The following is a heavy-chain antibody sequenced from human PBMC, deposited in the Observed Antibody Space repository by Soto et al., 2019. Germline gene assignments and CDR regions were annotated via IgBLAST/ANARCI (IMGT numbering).Heavy chain of an antibody. V-gene: IGHV3-30*18. CDR3: AKVAHSSGTFDY. J-gene: IGHJ4*02. CDR2: ISFDGSKK. CDR1: GFIFSSYG. D-gene: IGHD3-3*02. Sequence: QPGGSLRLSCAASGFIFSSYGMHWFRQAPGKGLEWVAVISFDGSKKYYADSVKGRFTISRDNSKNTLDLHMNSLRTEDTAVYYCAKVAHSSGTFDYWGQGTLVTVSS.